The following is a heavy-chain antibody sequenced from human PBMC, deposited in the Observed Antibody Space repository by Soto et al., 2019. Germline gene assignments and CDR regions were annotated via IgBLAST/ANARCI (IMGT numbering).Heavy chain of an antibody. J-gene: IGHJ6*03. Sequence: EAQLVESGGGLVQPGGSLRLSCAASGFTFSNYAMHWVRQAPGKGLEYVSGISNNGAHTDYAKSVKGRFTISRDNSENTLYLQMGSLRAEDMALYYCARRGYGSRWPNVYMDVWGKGTTVNVSS. V-gene: IGHV3-64*01. CDR1: GFTFSNYA. CDR3: ARRGYGSRWPNVYMDV. CDR2: ISNNGAHT. D-gene: IGHD6-13*01.